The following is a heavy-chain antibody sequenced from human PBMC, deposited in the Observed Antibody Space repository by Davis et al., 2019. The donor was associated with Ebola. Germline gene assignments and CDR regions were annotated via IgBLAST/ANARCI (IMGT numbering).Heavy chain of an antibody. J-gene: IGHJ4*02. CDR3: AKDCPRIPRSFDT. V-gene: IGHV3-30*02. Sequence: PGGPLRLSCAASGFNFTTYDMHWVRQAPGKGLEWVASLRYDGINKYSADSVKARLTISRDNSKTTLYLQMNSLRADDSAVYDCAKDCPRIPRSFDTWGQGTLVTVSS. CDR2: LRYDGINK. D-gene: IGHD5-18*01. CDR1: GFNFTTYD.